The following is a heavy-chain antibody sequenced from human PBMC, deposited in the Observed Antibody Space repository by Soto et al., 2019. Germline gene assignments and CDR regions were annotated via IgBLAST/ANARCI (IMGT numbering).Heavy chain of an antibody. CDR1: GFTFSSYA. CDR2: VSIGGST. D-gene: IGHD2-15*01. V-gene: IGHV3-23*01. CDR3: AKRRGAGGHCDY. Sequence: DVQLFESGGVLVQPDGSLRISCGACGFTFSSYAMGWVRQGPGKGLEWVAVVSIGGSTHYADSVRGRFTISRDNSKNTLSLQMNSLTAEETAVYCCAKRRGAGGHCDYWWQGALVTVSS. J-gene: IGHJ4*02.